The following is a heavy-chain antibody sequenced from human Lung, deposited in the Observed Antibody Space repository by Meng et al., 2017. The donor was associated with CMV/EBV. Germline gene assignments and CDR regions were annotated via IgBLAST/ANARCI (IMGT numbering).Heavy chain of an antibody. Sequence: VQLLESGGDLVQPGGSRRVACVGSEFTFSSYAMSWVRQVPGKGLEWVSIISDNGGGIYYADSVKGRFTISRDNSENTVYMQMNSLRAEDTAVYYCAKMGSGGDSYYFDYWGQGTLVTVSS. D-gene: IGHD2-21*01. V-gene: IGHV3-23*01. CDR2: ISDNGGGI. CDR1: EFTFSSYA. CDR3: AKMGSGGDSYYFDY. J-gene: IGHJ4*02.